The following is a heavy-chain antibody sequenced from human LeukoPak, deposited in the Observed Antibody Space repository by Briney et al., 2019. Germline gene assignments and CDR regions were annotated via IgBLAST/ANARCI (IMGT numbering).Heavy chain of an antibody. CDR2: ISSSSSTI. D-gene: IGHD6-13*01. J-gene: IGHJ6*03. V-gene: IGHV3-48*01. Sequence: GGSLRLSCAASGFTFSSYSMNWVRQAPGKGLEWVSYISSSSSTIYYADSVKGRFTISRDNAKNSLYLQMNSLRAEDTAVYYCARVAQQHRKGGYCYYYYMDVWGKGTTVTVSS. CDR1: GFTFSSYS. CDR3: ARVAQQHRKGGYCYYYYMDV.